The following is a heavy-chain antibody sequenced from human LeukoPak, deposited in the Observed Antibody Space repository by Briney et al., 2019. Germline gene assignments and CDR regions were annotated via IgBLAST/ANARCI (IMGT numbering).Heavy chain of an antibody. V-gene: IGHV1-8*01. CDR2: MNPNSGDT. J-gene: IGHJ6*02. CDR1: GYTFTTYD. Sequence: ASVKVSCKASGYTFTTYDITWVRQATGQGLEWMGWMNPNSGDTAYAQKFQGRVTMTRNTSISTAYMELSTLSSDDTAIYYCARTFTGTYYYDGMDVWGQGTTVTVSS. D-gene: IGHD1-7*01. CDR3: ARTFTGTYYYDGMDV.